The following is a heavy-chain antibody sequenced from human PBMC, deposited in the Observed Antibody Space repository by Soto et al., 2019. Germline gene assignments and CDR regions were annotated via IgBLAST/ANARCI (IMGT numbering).Heavy chain of an antibody. V-gene: IGHV1-8*01. CDR2: MNPNSGNT. D-gene: IGHD4-17*01. Sequence: QVQLVQSGAEVKKPGASVKVSCKASGYTFTSYDICWVRQPTGQGLEWMGWMNPNSGNTGFAQKFQGRVTMTRNTSISTAYVELSSLTSEDTAVYYCARGLRMTTGWGQGTLVTVSS. CDR3: ARGLRMTTG. J-gene: IGHJ4*02. CDR1: GYTFTSYD.